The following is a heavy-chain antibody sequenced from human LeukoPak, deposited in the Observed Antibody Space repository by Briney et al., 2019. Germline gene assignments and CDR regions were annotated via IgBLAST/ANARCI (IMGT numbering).Heavy chain of an antibody. V-gene: IGHV4-38-2*02. CDR1: GYSISSGYY. D-gene: IGHD2-2*02. CDR2: GYHIGST. Sequence: SETLSLTCTVSGYSISSGYYWGWIRQPPGKGLEWIGSGYHIGSTYFNPSLRSRVTISVDTSKNQFSLKLSSVTAADTAVYYCARQTSYTADYWGQGTLVTVSS. J-gene: IGHJ4*02. CDR3: ARQTSYTADY.